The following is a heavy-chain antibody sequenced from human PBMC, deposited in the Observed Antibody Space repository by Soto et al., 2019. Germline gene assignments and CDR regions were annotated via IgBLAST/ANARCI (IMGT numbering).Heavy chain of an antibody. J-gene: IGHJ4*02. CDR2: IYYSGST. CDR1: GGSISSGDYY. Sequence: QVQLQESGPGLVKPSQTLSLTCTVSGGSISSGDYYWSWIRQPPGKGLEWIGNIYYSGSTYYNPSLKLRVSISVYPSKNPFSPKLSSLAAADTAVYYCVLYGCNSVYFDYWGQGTLVTVSS. CDR3: VLYGCNSVYFDY. V-gene: IGHV4-30-4*01. D-gene: IGHD4-17*01.